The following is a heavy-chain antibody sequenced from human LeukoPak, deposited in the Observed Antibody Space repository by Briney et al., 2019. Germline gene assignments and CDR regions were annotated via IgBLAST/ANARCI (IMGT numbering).Heavy chain of an antibody. CDR2: VTSAGENT. V-gene: IGHV3-23*01. CDR1: EFTFSIYA. Sequence: GGSLRLSCAASEFTFSIYAMSWVRQAPGKGLEWVSSVTSAGENTFYTGSVKGRFTISRDNSRNTLYLQMNSLRAEDTAIYYCAKDRPNYYGSNGHYYRRDGDYWGQGTLVTVSS. CDR3: AKDRPNYYGSNGHYYRRDGDY. D-gene: IGHD3-22*01. J-gene: IGHJ4*02.